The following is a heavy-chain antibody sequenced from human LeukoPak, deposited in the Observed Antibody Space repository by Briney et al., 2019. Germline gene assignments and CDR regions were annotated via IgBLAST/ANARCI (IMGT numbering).Heavy chain of an antibody. CDR1: GFTFSSYW. D-gene: IGHD3-22*01. Sequence: GGSLRLSCAVSGFTFSSYWMHWVRQAPGKGLVWVSRISSDGSGTSYADSVKGRFTISRDNAKNTLYLQMNSLRAEDTGVYYCARANHPTYYDSSGYYQDYRGQGTLVTVSS. CDR3: ARANHPTYYDSSGYYQDY. J-gene: IGHJ4*02. V-gene: IGHV3-74*01. CDR2: ISSDGSGT.